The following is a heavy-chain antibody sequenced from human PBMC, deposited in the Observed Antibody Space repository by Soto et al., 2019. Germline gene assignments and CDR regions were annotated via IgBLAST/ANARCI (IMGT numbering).Heavy chain of an antibody. CDR1: GYTFTSYA. V-gene: IGHV1-3*01. Sequence: ASVKASCKASGYTFTSYAMHWVRQAPGQRLEWMGWINAGNGNTKYSQKFQGRVTITRDTSASTAYMELSSLRSEDTAVYYCARFPQQSGYYFSPPDYWGQGTLVTVSS. CDR3: ARFPQQSGYYFSPPDY. J-gene: IGHJ4*02. D-gene: IGHD3-22*01. CDR2: INAGNGNT.